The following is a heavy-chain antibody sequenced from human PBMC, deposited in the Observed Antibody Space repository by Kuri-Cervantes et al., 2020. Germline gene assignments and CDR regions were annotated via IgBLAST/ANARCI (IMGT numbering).Heavy chain of an antibody. CDR2: IYYSGST. CDR1: GGSISSYY. V-gene: IGHV4-59*01. Sequence: GSLRLSCTVSGGSISSYYWSWIRQPPGKGLEWIGYIYYSGSTNYNPSLKSRVTISVDTSKNRFSLKLSSVTAADTAVYYCAKTSGGGLGYSLYYGMDVWGQGTTVTVSS. J-gene: IGHJ6*02. D-gene: IGHD2-15*01. CDR3: AKTSGGGLGYSLYYGMDV.